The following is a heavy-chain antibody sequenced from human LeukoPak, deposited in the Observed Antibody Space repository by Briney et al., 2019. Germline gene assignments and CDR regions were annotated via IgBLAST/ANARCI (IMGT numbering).Heavy chain of an antibody. J-gene: IGHJ4*02. V-gene: IGHV4-39*01. CDR2: IYYSGST. D-gene: IGHD5-12*01. CDR3: ARHGRTIVATTAGFDY. CDR1: GGSISSSSYY. Sequence: SETLSLTCTVSGGSISSSSYYWGWIRQPPGKGLEWIGSIYYSGSTYYNPSLKSRVTISVDTSKNQFSLKLSSVTAADTAVYYCARHGRTIVATTAGFDYWGQGTLVTVSS.